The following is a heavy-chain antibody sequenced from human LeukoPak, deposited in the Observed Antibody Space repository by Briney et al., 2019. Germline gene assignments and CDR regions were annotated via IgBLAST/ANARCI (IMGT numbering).Heavy chain of an antibody. CDR2: MNPNSGNT. Sequence: GASVKVSCKASGYTFTSYDINWVRQATGQGLEWMGWMNPNSGNTGYAQKFQGRVTMTRDTSTSTVYMELSSLRSEDTAVYYCARDPLLLKGYFDYWGQGTLVTVSS. V-gene: IGHV1-8*02. J-gene: IGHJ4*02. CDR3: ARDPLLLKGYFDY. D-gene: IGHD1-26*01. CDR1: GYTFTSYD.